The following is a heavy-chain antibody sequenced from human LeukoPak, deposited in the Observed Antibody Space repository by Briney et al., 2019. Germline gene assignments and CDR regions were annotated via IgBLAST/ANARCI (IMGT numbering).Heavy chain of an antibody. CDR3: ARDLDDSSGYYPS. CDR1: GGTFSSYA. CDR2: IIPILGIA. V-gene: IGHV1-69*04. D-gene: IGHD3-22*01. Sequence: SVKVSCKASGGTFSSYAISWVRQAPGQGLEWMGRIIPILGIANYAQKFQGRVTITADKSTSTAYMELSSLRSEDTAVYYCARDLDDSSGYYPSWGQGTLVTVS. J-gene: IGHJ5*02.